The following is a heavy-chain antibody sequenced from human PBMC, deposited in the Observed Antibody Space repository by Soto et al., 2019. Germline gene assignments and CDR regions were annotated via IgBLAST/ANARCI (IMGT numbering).Heavy chain of an antibody. Sequence: QVVLVQSGPEVNKPGSSVNVSCKASGGTFNSYAIHWVRQAPGQGLEWMGGVIPIFHTPFYAPKFHDRLTVSADDSTATAYMELRGLTSCDSATYSWAGGLGVGFDYWGQGTVLAVSS. CDR1: GGTFNSYA. V-gene: IGHV1-69*01. J-gene: IGHJ4*02. CDR3: AGGLGVGFDY. CDR2: VIPIFHTP. D-gene: IGHD1-26*01.